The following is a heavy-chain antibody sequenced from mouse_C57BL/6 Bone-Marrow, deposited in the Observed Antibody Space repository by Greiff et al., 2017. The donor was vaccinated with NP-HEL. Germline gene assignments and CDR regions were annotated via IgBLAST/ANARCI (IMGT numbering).Heavy chain of an antibody. J-gene: IGHJ4*01. CDR2: IWGDGST. D-gene: IGHD2-1*01. V-gene: IGHV2-3*01. CDR3: ANNYPSGAMDY. CDR1: GFSLTSYG. Sequence: VKLVESGPGLVAPSQSLSITCTASGFSLTSYGVSWVRQPPGKGLEWLGVIWGDGSTTYHSALISRLSISKDNSKSQVFLKLNSLQTDDTAAYYCANNYPSGAMDYWGQGTSVTVSS.